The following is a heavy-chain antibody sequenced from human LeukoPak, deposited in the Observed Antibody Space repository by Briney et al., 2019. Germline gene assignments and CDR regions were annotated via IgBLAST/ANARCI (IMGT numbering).Heavy chain of an antibody. Sequence: GGSLRLSCAASGFTVGNNYMAWVRQAPGKGLEWVSIIYSGGSTFYADSVKGRFTISRDNSKNTLYLQMNSLRAEDTAVYYCARGGSYLSAFDIWGQGTMVTVSS. V-gene: IGHV3-53*01. CDR2: IYSGGST. J-gene: IGHJ3*02. CDR3: ARGGSYLSAFDI. CDR1: GFTVGNNY. D-gene: IGHD1-26*01.